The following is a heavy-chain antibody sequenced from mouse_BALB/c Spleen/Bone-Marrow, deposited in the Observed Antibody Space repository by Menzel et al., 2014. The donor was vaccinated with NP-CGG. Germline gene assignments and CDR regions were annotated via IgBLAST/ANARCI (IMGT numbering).Heavy chain of an antibody. CDR1: GYSFTGYY. Sequence: LVKTGASVKISCKASGYSFTGYYMHWVKKSHGKSLEWIGYISCYNGATSYNQKLKGKATFTVDTSSSTAYMQFSSLTSEDSAVYYCARVGGRYYFDYWGQGTTLIVSS. D-gene: IGHD1-1*01. J-gene: IGHJ2*01. CDR3: ARVGGRYYFDY. CDR2: ISCYNGAT. V-gene: IGHV1S34*01.